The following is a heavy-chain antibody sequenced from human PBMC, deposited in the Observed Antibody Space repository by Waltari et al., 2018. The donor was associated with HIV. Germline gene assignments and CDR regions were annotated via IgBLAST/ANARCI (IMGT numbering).Heavy chain of an antibody. V-gene: IGHV3-23*01. CDR2: IFGDGGST. Sequence: VQLLESGGGLVQPGGSVRLSCAGSGFTFSSFAMTWVRQAPGKGLEWVSAIFGDGGSTFYADSVKGRFTISRDNSKNTLYLQMNSLRAEDTAVYYCAKGTLNPLTTDYWGQGTLVTVSS. J-gene: IGHJ4*02. CDR3: AKGTLNPLTTDY. D-gene: IGHD4-17*01. CDR1: GFTFSSFA.